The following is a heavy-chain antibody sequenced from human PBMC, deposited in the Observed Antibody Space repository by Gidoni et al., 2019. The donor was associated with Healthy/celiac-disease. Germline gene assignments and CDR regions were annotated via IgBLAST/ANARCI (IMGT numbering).Heavy chain of an antibody. D-gene: IGHD3-22*01. V-gene: IGHV3-20*04. Sequence: EVQLVESGGGGVRPGGSRRLSCAGTGFTFADYGLSWVRQAPGKGLECVSGINWNGGSTGYADSVKGRFTSSRDNAKISLYLQMNSLRAEDTALYYCARVRYYDSSGQPKEYYFDYWGQGTLVTVSS. J-gene: IGHJ4*02. CDR3: ARVRYYDSSGQPKEYYFDY. CDR1: GFTFADYG. CDR2: INWNGGST.